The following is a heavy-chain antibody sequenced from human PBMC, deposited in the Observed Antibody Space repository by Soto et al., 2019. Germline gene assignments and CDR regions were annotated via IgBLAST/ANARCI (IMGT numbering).Heavy chain of an antibody. J-gene: IGHJ6*02. CDR1: GYTFTSYY. V-gene: IGHV1-46*01. CDR2: INPSGGST. D-gene: IGHD5-18*01. CDR3: ARDGDVDTAMLNKDYYYYYGMDV. Sequence: ASVKVSCKASGYTFTSYYMHWVRQAPGQGLEWMGIINPSGGSTSYAQKFQGRVTITRDTSTSTVYMELSSLRSEDTAVYYCARDGDVDTAMLNKDYYYYYGMDVWGQGTTVTVSS.